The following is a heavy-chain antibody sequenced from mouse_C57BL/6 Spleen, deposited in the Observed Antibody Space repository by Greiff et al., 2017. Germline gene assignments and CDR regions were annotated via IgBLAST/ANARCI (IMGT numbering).Heavy chain of an antibody. J-gene: IGHJ1*03. CDR3: AKYPLYYGSPRWYFGV. Sequence: VQLVESGPGLVQPSQSLSITCTVSGFSLTSYGVHWVRQSPGKGLEWLGGIWRGGSTDDNEAFMSRLSITKDNSKVQDFFKMNSLQADDTAIYYGAKYPLYYGSPRWYFGVWGTGTTVTVSS. D-gene: IGHD1-1*01. CDR1: GFSLTSYG. V-gene: IGHV2-5*01. CDR2: IWRGGST.